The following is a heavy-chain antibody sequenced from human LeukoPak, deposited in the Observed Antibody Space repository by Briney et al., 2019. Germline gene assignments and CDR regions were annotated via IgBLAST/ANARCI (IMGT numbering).Heavy chain of an antibody. V-gene: IGHV4-39*07. CDR1: SGSISSSYYY. Sequence: PSETLSLTCTVSSGSISSSYYYWGWIRQPPGKGLEFIGSIYYSGTTYYNPSLESRVTISVATSKNQFSLKLTSVTAADRAVYYCARDASGASAALYFDYWGQGNLVTVSS. J-gene: IGHJ4*02. CDR3: ARDASGASAALYFDY. CDR2: IYYSGTT. D-gene: IGHD2-2*01.